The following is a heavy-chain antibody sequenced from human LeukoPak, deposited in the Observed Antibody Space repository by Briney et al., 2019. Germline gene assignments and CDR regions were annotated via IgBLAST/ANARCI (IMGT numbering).Heavy chain of an antibody. CDR3: ARWDDSAWAFGT. J-gene: IGHJ5*02. CDR2: IYYSGST. CDR1: GGSNSSGGYY. V-gene: IGHV4-31*03. Sequence: SETLSPTCTVSGGSNSSGGYYWSWIRQHPGKGLEWIGYIYYSGSTYYNPSLKSRVTISVDTSKNQLSLKLTSVTAADTAVYYCARWDDSAWAFGTWGPGTLVTVSS. D-gene: IGHD6-19*01.